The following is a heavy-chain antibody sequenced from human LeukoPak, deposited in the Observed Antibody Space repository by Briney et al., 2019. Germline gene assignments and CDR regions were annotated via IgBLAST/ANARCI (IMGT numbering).Heavy chain of an antibody. V-gene: IGHV4-34*01. Sequence: PSETLSLTCAVYGGSFSGYYWSWIPHPPGKGLEWIGEINHSGSTNYNPSLKSRVTISVDTTKNQFSLKLSSVTAADTAVYYCARTYDILTGYFSGAHYYMDVWGKGSTVTISS. J-gene: IGHJ6*03. D-gene: IGHD3-9*01. CDR3: ARTYDILTGYFSGAHYYMDV. CDR1: GGSFSGYY. CDR2: INHSGST.